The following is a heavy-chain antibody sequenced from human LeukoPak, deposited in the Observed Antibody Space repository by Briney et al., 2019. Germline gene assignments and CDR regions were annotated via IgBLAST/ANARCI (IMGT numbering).Heavy chain of an antibody. CDR3: ARDLRVRYYRSCYPDY. Sequence: GASVKVSCKASGYTFTAYYMHWVRQAPGQGLEWMGWINPNSGGTNYAQKFQGRVTMTRDTSISTAYMELSRLRSDDTAVYYCARDLRVRYYRSCYPDYWGQGTLVTVSS. CDR2: INPNSGGT. J-gene: IGHJ4*02. D-gene: IGHD2-15*01. CDR1: GYTFTAYY. V-gene: IGHV1-2*02.